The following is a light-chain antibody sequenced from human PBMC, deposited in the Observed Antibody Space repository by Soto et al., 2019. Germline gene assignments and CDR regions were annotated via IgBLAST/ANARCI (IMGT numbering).Light chain of an antibody. CDR2: DAS. CDR3: QQRSNWPLT. V-gene: IGKV3-11*01. J-gene: IGKJ4*01. CDR1: QSVSSY. Sequence: EIVLTQSPATPSLSPGERATLSCRASQSVSSYLACYQQKPGQAPRLLIYDASNRAPGIPARFSGSGSGTDLALTLSSLEPEDFAGYYCQQRSNWPLTFGGGTKVEIK.